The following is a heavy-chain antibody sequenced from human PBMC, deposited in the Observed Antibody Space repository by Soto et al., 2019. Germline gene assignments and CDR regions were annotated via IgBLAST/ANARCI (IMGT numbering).Heavy chain of an antibody. J-gene: IGHJ6*02. CDR1: SGSFSGYY. CDR2: IYYSGST. V-gene: IGHV4-59*08. Sequence: SETLSLTCAVYSGSFSGYYWSWIRQPPGKGLEWIGYIYYSGSTNYNPSLKSRVTISVDTSKNQFSLKLSSVTAADTAVYYCARRLYYDSSGFEGGGMDVWGQGTTVTVSS. CDR3: ARRLYYDSSGFEGGGMDV. D-gene: IGHD3-22*01.